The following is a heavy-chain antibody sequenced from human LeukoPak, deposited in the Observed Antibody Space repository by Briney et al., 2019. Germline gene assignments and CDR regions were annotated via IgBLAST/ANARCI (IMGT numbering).Heavy chain of an antibody. V-gene: IGHV1-8*01. J-gene: IGHJ5*02. D-gene: IGHD1-26*01. CDR2: VNPNSGNT. CDR1: GYTFTSSD. CDR3: AGEVGAKNWFDP. Sequence: ASVKVSCKASGYTFTSSDINWVRQATGQGLEWMGCVNPNSGNTAYAQKFQGRVTMTRDTSISTAYMELSRLRFDDTAVYYCAGEVGAKNWFDPWGQGTLVTVSS.